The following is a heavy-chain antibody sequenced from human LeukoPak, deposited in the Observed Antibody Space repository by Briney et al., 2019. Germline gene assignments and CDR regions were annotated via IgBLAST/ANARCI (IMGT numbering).Heavy chain of an antibody. D-gene: IGHD3-10*01. CDR3: AKGGGGVIMD. J-gene: IGHJ4*02. V-gene: IGHV3-30*02. CDR2: IRFDGSND. Sequence: GGSLRLSCAASGFTFSNYGMHWVRQAPGKGLEWVAFIRFDGSNDYYAESVRGRFTISRESSKNTLSLQMRSLSAEDTALYYCAKGGGGVIMDWGQGTQVTVSS. CDR1: GFTFSNYG.